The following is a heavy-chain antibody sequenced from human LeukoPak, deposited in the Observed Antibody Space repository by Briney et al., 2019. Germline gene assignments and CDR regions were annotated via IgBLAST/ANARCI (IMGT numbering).Heavy chain of an antibody. Sequence: PSETLSLTCTVSGGSISSSSYYWGWIRQPPGKGLEWIGSFYYSGSTYYNPSLKSRVTISVDTSKNQFSLKLSSVTAADTAVYYCARSRYSSSWYYDYWGQGTLVTVSS. V-gene: IGHV4-39*01. J-gene: IGHJ4*02. CDR3: ARSRYSSSWYYDY. CDR1: GGSISSSSYY. CDR2: FYYSGST. D-gene: IGHD6-13*01.